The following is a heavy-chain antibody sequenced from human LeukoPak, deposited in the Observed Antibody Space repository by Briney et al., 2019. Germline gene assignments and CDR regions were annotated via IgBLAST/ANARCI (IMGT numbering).Heavy chain of an antibody. J-gene: IGHJ4*02. Sequence: ASVKVFCKASGYSFTGYYMHWVRQAPGQGLEWMGWINPNSGGTKYAQKFQGWVTMTRDTSISTAYMELSRLRSDDTAVYYCARDSGTYSSGLLFDYWGQGTLVTVSS. D-gene: IGHD6-19*01. CDR3: ARDSGTYSSGLLFDY. CDR1: GYSFTGYY. V-gene: IGHV1-2*04. CDR2: INPNSGGT.